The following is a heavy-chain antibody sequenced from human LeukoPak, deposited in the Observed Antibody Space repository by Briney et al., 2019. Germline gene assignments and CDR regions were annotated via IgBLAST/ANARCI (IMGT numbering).Heavy chain of an antibody. D-gene: IGHD3-3*01. V-gene: IGHV3-30-3*01. Sequence: GGSLRLSCAASGFTFSSYAMHWVRQAPGKGLEWVAVISYDGSNKYYADSVKGRFTISRDNSKNTLYLQMNSLRAEDTAVHYCARKYYDFWSGAFYYYYGMDVWGQGTTVTVSS. J-gene: IGHJ6*02. CDR1: GFTFSSYA. CDR3: ARKYYDFWSGAFYYYYGMDV. CDR2: ISYDGSNK.